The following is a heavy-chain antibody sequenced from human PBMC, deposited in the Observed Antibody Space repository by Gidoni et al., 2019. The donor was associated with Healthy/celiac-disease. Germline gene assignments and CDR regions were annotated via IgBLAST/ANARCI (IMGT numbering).Heavy chain of an antibody. CDR2: ISGSGGST. V-gene: IGHV3-23*01. CDR3: AKDLWVTMVRGVIIAFDI. Sequence: EVQLLASGGGLVQPGGSLRLSCAASGLTSSSYALSWVRQAPGKGLEWVSAISGSGGSTYYADSVKGRFTISRDNSKNTLYLQMNSLRAEDTAVYYCAKDLWVTMVRGVIIAFDIWGQGTMVTVSS. D-gene: IGHD3-10*01. CDR1: GLTSSSYA. J-gene: IGHJ3*02.